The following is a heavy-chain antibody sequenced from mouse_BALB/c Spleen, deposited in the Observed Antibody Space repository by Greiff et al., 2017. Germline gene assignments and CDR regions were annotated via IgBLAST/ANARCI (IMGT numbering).Heavy chain of an antibody. D-gene: IGHD4-1*01. CDR2: INPSTGYT. Sequence: VQLQQSGAELAKPGASVKMSCKASGYTFTSYWMHWVKQRPGQGLEWIGYINPSTGYTEYNQKFKDKATLTADKSSSTAYMQLSSLTSEDSAVYYCASEGPLTGSFDYWGQGTTLTVSS. CDR3: ASEGPLTGSFDY. J-gene: IGHJ2*01. V-gene: IGHV1-7*01. CDR1: GYTFTSYW.